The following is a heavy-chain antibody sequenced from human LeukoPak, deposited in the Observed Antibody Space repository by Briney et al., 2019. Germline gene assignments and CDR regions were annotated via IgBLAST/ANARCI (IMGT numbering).Heavy chain of an antibody. J-gene: IGHJ4*02. CDR2: IYPADSDT. D-gene: IGHD6-13*01. CDR3: ARQASSWRFDY. CDR1: GYSFNGYW. V-gene: IGHV5-51*01. Sequence: GESLKISCRGSGYSFNGYWIGWVRQMPGKGLEWVGIIYPADSDTRYSPSFQGQVTLSVDKSISTAYLQWSSLKASDTAMYYCARQASSWRFDYWGQGALVTVSS.